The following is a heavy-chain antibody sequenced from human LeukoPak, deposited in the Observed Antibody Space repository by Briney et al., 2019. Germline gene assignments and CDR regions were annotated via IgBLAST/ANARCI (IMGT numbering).Heavy chain of an antibody. Sequence: PRGSLRLSCAASGFTFSDAWMNWVRQAPGKGLEWVGRIQSKADGGTPHYAAPVKGRFTISRDDSKNTLYLQLNSLKTEDSAVYHCTTIIDSSGYYTFDYWGRGTLVTVSS. V-gene: IGHV3-15*01. CDR2: IQSKADGGTP. J-gene: IGHJ4*02. CDR1: GFTFSDAW. D-gene: IGHD3-22*01. CDR3: TTIIDSSGYYTFDY.